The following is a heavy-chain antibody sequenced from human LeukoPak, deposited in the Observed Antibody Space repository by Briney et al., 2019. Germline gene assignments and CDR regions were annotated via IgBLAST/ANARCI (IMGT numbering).Heavy chain of an antibody. V-gene: IGHV4-34*01. CDR3: ARGSRPNWFDP. J-gene: IGHJ5*02. Sequence: PSETLSLTCAVYGGSFSGYYWSWIRQPPGKGLEWIGEINHSGSTNYNPSLTSRVTISVDTSKNQFSLTLSSVTAADTAVYYCARGSRPNWFDPWGQGTLVTVSS. CDR2: INHSGST. D-gene: IGHD5/OR15-5a*01. CDR1: GGSFSGYY.